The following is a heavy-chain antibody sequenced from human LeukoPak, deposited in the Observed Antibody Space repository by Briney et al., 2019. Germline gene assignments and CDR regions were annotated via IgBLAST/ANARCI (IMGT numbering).Heavy chain of an antibody. Sequence: ASVKVSCKASLYTLHRYYMHRLGQTPAQGLEWMGIINPSGGSTSYAQKFQGRVTMTNDTYTSTVYRERSRLRSEDAVVYYCASYSSGWSDYWGQGTLVTVSS. J-gene: IGHJ4*02. CDR1: LYTLHRYY. CDR3: ASYSSGWSDY. D-gene: IGHD6-19*01. V-gene: IGHV1-46*02. CDR2: INPSGGST.